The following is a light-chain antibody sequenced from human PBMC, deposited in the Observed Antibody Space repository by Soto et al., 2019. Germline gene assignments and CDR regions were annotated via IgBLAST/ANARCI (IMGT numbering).Light chain of an antibody. V-gene: IGLV2-14*01. CDR1: SSDVGSDDH. J-gene: IGLJ1*01. CDR2: EVS. Sequence: QSALTQPASVSGSPGQSITISCSGTSSDVGSDDHVAWYQQFPGKTPKLMIYEVSNRPSGVSSSFSGSKSGSTASLSISGLQAEDEADYYCISYTGSSTSYVFGRGPKVTVL. CDR3: ISYTGSSTSYV.